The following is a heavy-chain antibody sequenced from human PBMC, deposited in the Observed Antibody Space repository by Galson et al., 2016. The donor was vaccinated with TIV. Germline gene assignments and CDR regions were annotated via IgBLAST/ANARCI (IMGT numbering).Heavy chain of an antibody. D-gene: IGHD7-27*01. J-gene: IGHJ4*02. CDR1: GDSISSYY. Sequence: LSLPCTVSGDSISSYYWSWIRQPPGKGLEWIGCMYYSGSTYNNPSLKSRVTISIDTSKNQFSLRLSSVTAADAAVYFCARVRALTVELTRESYFDKWGQGTLVTVSS. V-gene: IGHV4-59*08. CDR3: ARVRALTVELTRESYFDK. CDR2: MYYSGST.